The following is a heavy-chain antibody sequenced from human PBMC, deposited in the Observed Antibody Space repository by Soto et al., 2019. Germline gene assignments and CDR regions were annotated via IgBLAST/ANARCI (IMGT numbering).Heavy chain of an antibody. CDR1: GGTFSSYA. CDR2: IIPIFGTA. CDR3: ARDTYYDFWSGSGWFDP. V-gene: IGHV1-69*01. D-gene: IGHD3-3*01. J-gene: IGHJ5*02. Sequence: QVQLVQSGAEVKKPGSSVKVSCKASGGTFSSYAISWVRQAPGQGLEWMGGIIPIFGTANYAQKFQGRVTITEDESTSTAYMELSSLRSEDTAVYYCARDTYYDFWSGSGWFDPWCQGTLVTVSS.